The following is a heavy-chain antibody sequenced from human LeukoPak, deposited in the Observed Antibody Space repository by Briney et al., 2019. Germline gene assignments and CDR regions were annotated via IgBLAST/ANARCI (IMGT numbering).Heavy chain of an antibody. CDR1: GGSISSGSYY. Sequence: PSETLSLTCTVSGGSISSGSYYWSWIRQPAGKGLEWIGRIYTSGSTNYNPSLKSRVTISVDTSKNQFSLKLSSVTAADTAVYYCARGEFWKELYYHYMDVWGKGTTVTISS. CDR2: IYTSGST. V-gene: IGHV4-61*02. J-gene: IGHJ6*03. D-gene: IGHD3-10*01. CDR3: ARGEFWKELYYHYMDV.